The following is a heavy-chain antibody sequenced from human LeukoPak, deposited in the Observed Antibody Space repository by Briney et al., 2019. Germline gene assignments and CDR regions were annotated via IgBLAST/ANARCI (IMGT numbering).Heavy chain of an antibody. J-gene: IGHJ4*02. Sequence: GGSLRLSCAASGFTFSGYSMNWVRLAPGKGLEWVSSISGSSGSIYYADSVKVRFTISRDNAKNSLDLQMNSLRAEDTAVYYCARANPPAISFFDWWGQGTLVSVSS. CDR3: ARANPPAISFFDW. CDR1: GFTFSGYS. CDR2: ISGSSGSI. D-gene: IGHD3-9*01. V-gene: IGHV3-21*01.